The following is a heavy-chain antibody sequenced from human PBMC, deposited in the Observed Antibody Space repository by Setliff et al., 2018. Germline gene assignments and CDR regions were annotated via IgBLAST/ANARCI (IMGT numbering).Heavy chain of an antibody. CDR3: ARINFYVSSGYYYAPDY. CDR1: GYTFTNFG. Sequence: RASVKVSCKASGYTFTNFGITWVRQAPGQGLEWMGWISAYTGNTKFAQKFQGRVTMTTDTSTSTAYLELGSLTSDDTAIYYCARINFYVSSGYYYAPDYWGPGT. CDR2: ISAYTGNT. V-gene: IGHV1-18*01. J-gene: IGHJ4*02. D-gene: IGHD3-22*01.